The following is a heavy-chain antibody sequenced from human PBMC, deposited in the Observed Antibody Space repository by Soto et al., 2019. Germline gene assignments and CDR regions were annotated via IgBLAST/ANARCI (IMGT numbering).Heavy chain of an antibody. D-gene: IGHD1-20*01. J-gene: IGHJ4*02. CDR2: ISGSSSHT. CDR3: ARRISGHFDY. CDR1: GFICSDYY. Sequence: QVQLVESGGGLVKPGGSLRLTCAASGFICSDYYMTWIRQAPGKGLVWLTYISGSSSHTNYADSLKGRFTISKDNAKNSVDLQVNSLRAEDTAVYYCARRISGHFDYWGQGTLVTVSS. V-gene: IGHV3-11*05.